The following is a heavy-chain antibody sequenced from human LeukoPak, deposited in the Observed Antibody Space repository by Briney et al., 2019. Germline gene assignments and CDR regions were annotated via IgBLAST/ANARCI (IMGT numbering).Heavy chain of an antibody. D-gene: IGHD1-26*01. CDR2: INPNSGGT. Sequence: ASVKVSCKASGYTFTGYYMRWVRQAPGQGLEWMGWINPNSGGTNYAQKFQGRVTMTRDTSISTAYMELSRLRSDDTAVYYCARDRTRAIRWELLPEDAFDIWGQGTMVTVSS. V-gene: IGHV1-2*02. CDR3: ARDRTRAIRWELLPEDAFDI. J-gene: IGHJ3*02. CDR1: GYTFTGYY.